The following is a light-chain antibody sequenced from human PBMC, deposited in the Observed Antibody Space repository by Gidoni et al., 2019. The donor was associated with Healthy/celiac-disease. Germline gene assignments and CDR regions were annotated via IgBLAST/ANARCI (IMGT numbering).Light chain of an antibody. V-gene: IGLV2-23*02. CDR1: SSDVGSYNL. CDR2: EVS. J-gene: IGLJ2*01. CDR3: CSYAGSSTVV. Sequence: QSALTQPSSVSGSPGQSITISCTGTSSDVGSYNLVSWYQQPPGQAPKLMIYEVSKRPSGVSNRFSGSKSGNTASLTISGLQAEDEADYYCCSYAGSSTVVFGGGTKLTVL.